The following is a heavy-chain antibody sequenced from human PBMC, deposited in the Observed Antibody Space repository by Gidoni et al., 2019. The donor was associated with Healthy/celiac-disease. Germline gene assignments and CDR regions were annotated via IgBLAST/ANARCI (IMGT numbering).Heavy chain of an antibody. CDR1: GFTFSSYG. J-gene: IGHJ3*02. CDR3: AKEWAYYYDSSGYSDDAFDI. D-gene: IGHD3-22*01. Sequence: QVQLVEAGGGVVQPGRSLRLSCAASGFTFSSYGMHWVSQAPGKGLEWVAVISYDGSNKYYADSVKGRFTISRDNSKNTLYLQMNSLRAEDTAVYYCAKEWAYYYDSSGYSDDAFDIWGQGTMVTVSS. V-gene: IGHV3-30*18. CDR2: ISYDGSNK.